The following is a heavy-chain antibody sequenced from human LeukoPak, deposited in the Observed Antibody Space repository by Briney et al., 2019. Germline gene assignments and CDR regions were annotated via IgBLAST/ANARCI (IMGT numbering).Heavy chain of an antibody. D-gene: IGHD4-17*01. CDR1: GFTFRSCT. CDR3: AKRATTVTTLDS. Sequence: GGSLRLSCEASGFTFRSCTMNWVRQAPGKGLEWVSGVSGTGGSTYYADSVKGRFTVSRDNSKNTVYLQINSLRAEDTAVYYCAKRATTVTTLDSWGQGTLVTVSS. CDR2: VSGTGGST. J-gene: IGHJ4*02. V-gene: IGHV3-23*01.